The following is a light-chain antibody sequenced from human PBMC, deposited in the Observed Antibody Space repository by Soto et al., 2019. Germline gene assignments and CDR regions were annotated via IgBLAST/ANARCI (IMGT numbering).Light chain of an antibody. CDR3: QQYEIYPIT. J-gene: IGKJ5*01. Sequence: DIQMTQSPSTLSASVGDRVTITCRGSQNINSWLAWYQQKPGKAPKLLIYKASSLESGVPSRFSDSGSGTEFTLTISSLQPDDFAAYYCQQYEIYPITFGQGTRLEIK. CDR1: QNINSW. V-gene: IGKV1-5*03. CDR2: KAS.